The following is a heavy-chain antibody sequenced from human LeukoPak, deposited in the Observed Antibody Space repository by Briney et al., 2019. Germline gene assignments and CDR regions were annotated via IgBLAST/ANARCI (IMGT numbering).Heavy chain of an antibody. CDR3: AKSHDYYYYYMDV. CDR2: ISWNSGSI. V-gene: IGHV3-9*01. J-gene: IGHJ6*03. CDR1: GFTFDDYA. Sequence: GRSLRLSCAASGFTFDDYAMHWVRQAPGKGLEWVPGISWNSGSIGYADSVKGRFTISRDNAKNSLYLQMNSLRAEDTALYYCAKSHDYYYYYMDVWGKGTTVTVSS.